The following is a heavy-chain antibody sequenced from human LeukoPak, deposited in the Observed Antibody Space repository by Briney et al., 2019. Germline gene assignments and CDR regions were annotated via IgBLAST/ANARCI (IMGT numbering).Heavy chain of an antibody. V-gene: IGHV3-7*01. CDR2: IKDDGSDS. Sequence: GGSLRLSCAASGFIFSNDWMSWVRQAPGKGLEWVANIKDDGSDSYYVDSVKGRFTSSRDNAKNSLYMQMNSLRVEDTAVYYCAREAGRSYCSSATCLNWFDPWGQGTLVTVSS. J-gene: IGHJ5*02. D-gene: IGHD2-2*01. CDR1: GFIFSNDW. CDR3: AREAGRSYCSSATCLNWFDP.